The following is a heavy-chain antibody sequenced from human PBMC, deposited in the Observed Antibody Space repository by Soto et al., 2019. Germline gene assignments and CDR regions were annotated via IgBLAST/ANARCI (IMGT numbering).Heavy chain of an antibody. D-gene: IGHD3-10*01. J-gene: IGHJ4*02. CDR2: ISDRGDRI. CDR1: GFTFSSHA. Sequence: PGGSLRLSCTASGFTFSSHAMSWVRQPPGKGLEWVSAISDRGDRIYYTDSVKGRFTISRDNANNTLVLHMNSLTDEDTAVYYGAKSYRSGLLWFGELRAVDNWGQGT. V-gene: IGHV3-23*01. CDR3: AKSYRSGLLWFGELRAVDN.